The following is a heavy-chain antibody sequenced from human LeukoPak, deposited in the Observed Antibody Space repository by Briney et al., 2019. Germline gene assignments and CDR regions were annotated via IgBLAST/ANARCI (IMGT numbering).Heavy chain of an antibody. Sequence: GASLRLSCAVSGFTFSNYAMSWVRQAPGNGLEWVSAITGSGGNTYYADSLKGRFTISRDNSKNTLYLQMNSLRDEDTAVYYCAKWGDFDVLTGYYVPDFWGQGTLVTVSS. CDR2: ITGSGGNT. D-gene: IGHD3-9*01. J-gene: IGHJ4*02. V-gene: IGHV3-23*01. CDR3: AKWGDFDVLTGYYVPDF. CDR1: GFTFSNYA.